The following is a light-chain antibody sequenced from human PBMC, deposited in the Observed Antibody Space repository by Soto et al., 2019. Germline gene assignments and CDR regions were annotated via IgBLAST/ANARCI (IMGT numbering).Light chain of an antibody. CDR2: EVS. J-gene: IGLJ2*01. V-gene: IGLV2-14*01. Sequence: QPASVSGSPGQSITISCTGTSSDVGGYNYVSWYQQHPGKAPKLMIYEVSNRPSGVSNRFSGSKSGNTASLTISGLQAEDEADYYCSSYTSSTTLVVFGGGTKVTVL. CDR1: SSDVGGYNY. CDR3: SSYTSSTTLVV.